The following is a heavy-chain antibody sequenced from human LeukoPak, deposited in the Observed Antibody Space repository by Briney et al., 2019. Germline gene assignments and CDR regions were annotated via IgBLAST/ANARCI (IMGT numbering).Heavy chain of an antibody. CDR2: INSDGSWT. J-gene: IGHJ4*02. D-gene: IGHD3-9*01. CDR1: GNYW. Sequence: GGSLRLSCAASGNYWMHWVRQAPGKGLVWVSHINSDGSWTSYADSVKGRFTISKDNAKNTVYLQMNSLRAEDTAVYYCAKDLHDILTGYPPGYFDYWGQGTLVTVSS. CDR3: AKDLHDILTGYPPGYFDY. V-gene: IGHV3-74*01.